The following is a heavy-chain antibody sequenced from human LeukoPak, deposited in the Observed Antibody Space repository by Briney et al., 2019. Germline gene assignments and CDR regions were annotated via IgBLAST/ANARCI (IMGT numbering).Heavy chain of an antibody. CDR3: AAAGAVAGMVFDP. CDR2: IVVGSGNT. V-gene: IGHV1-58*02. CDR1: GFTFTSSA. Sequence: SVKVSCKASGFTFTSSAMQWVRQARGQRLEWIGWIVVGSGNTNYAQKFQERVTITRGMSTSTAYMELSSLRSEDTAVYYCAAAGAVAGMVFDPWGQGTLVTVSS. D-gene: IGHD6-19*01. J-gene: IGHJ5*02.